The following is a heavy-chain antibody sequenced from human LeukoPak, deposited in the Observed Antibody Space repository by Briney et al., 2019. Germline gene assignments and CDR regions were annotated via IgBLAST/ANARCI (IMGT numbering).Heavy chain of an antibody. Sequence: ASVKVSCKASGYTFNNYGITWVRQAPAQGLDWMGWIASYDNGNTNYAQTLQGRVTMTTETSTSTAYMEVRSLRSDDTAVYYCARVTLSEIVVFHIWGQGPMVPVPS. CDR3: ARVTLSEIVVFHI. J-gene: IGHJ3*02. CDR2: IASYDNGNT. V-gene: IGHV1-18*01. CDR1: GYTFNNYG. D-gene: IGHD2-15*01.